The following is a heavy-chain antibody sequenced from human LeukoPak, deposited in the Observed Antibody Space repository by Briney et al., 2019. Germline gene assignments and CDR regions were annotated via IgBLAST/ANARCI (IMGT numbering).Heavy chain of an antibody. CDR1: GFTFSSFW. Sequence: GGSLRLSCAASGFTFSSFWMHWVRQAPGKGLVWLSRINTDGSSTTYADSVKGRFAISRDNAKNTLYFQMNSLRVEDTAVYYCARVRGYDTSDYDYWGQGTLVTVSS. J-gene: IGHJ4*02. D-gene: IGHD3-22*01. CDR3: ARVRGYDTSDYDY. V-gene: IGHV3-74*01. CDR2: INTDGSST.